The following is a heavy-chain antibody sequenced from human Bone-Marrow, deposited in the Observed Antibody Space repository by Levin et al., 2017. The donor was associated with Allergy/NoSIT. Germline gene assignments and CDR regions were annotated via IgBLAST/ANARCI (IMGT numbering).Heavy chain of an antibody. J-gene: IGHJ5*02. V-gene: IGHV3-30*18. D-gene: IGHD2-2*01. CDR2: ISYDGSNK. CDR1: GFTFSSYG. Sequence: GESLKISCAASGFTFSSYGMHWVRQAPGKGLEWVAVISYDGSNKYYADSVKGRFTISRDNSKNTLYLQMNSLGAEDTAVYYCAKSGSICSSTSCYSTLWRWFDPWGQGTLVTVSS. CDR3: AKSGSICSSTSCYSTLWRWFDP.